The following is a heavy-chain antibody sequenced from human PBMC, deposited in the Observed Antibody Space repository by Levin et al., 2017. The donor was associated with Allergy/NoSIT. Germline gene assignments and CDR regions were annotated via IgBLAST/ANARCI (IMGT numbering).Heavy chain of an antibody. V-gene: IGHV4-59*08. Sequence: SETLSLTCTVSGGSISSYYWSWIRQPPGKGLEWIGYIYYSGSTNYNPSLKSRVTISVDTSKNQFSLKLSSVTAADAAVYYCARQLNTAMGYDYWGQGTLVTVSS. J-gene: IGHJ4*02. CDR3: ARQLNTAMGYDY. D-gene: IGHD5-18*01. CDR1: GGSISSYY. CDR2: IYYSGST.